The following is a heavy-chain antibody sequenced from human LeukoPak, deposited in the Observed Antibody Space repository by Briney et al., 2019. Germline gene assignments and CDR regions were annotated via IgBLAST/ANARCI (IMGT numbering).Heavy chain of an antibody. CDR3: AKGNWGSAFDI. J-gene: IGHJ3*02. Sequence: GGSLRLSCVASGFCFDEYSMHWVRQAPGKGLEWVSGISWNSATIDYADSVKGRFTISRVNAKNSLYLQMDSLRTEDTAFYYCAKGNWGSAFDIWGQGTMVTVSS. CDR2: ISWNSATI. D-gene: IGHD7-27*01. CDR1: GFCFDEYS. V-gene: IGHV3-9*01.